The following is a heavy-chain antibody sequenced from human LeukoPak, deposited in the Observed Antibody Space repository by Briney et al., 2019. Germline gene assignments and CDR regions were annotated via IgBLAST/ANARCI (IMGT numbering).Heavy chain of an antibody. Sequence: GGSLRLSCAASGFTFSSYGMHWVRQAPGKGLEWVAVISYDGSNKYYADSVKGRFTISRDKSKNTLYLQMNSLRAEDTAVYYCAKGDGDTAMVTSFDYWGQGTLVTVSS. D-gene: IGHD5-18*01. J-gene: IGHJ4*02. CDR2: ISYDGSNK. V-gene: IGHV3-30*18. CDR1: GFTFSSYG. CDR3: AKGDGDTAMVTSFDY.